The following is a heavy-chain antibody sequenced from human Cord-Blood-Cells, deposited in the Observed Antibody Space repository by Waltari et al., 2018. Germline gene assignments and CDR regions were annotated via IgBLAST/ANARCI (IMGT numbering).Heavy chain of an antibody. CDR3: ARAVGYSSSSVNRYFDY. CDR2: IDWDDDK. V-gene: IGHV2-70*01. J-gene: IGHJ4*02. CDR1: GFSLSTRGMC. D-gene: IGHD6-6*01. Sequence: QVTLRESGPALVKPTQTLTLTCTFSGFSLSTRGMCVSWIRQPPGKALEWLALIDWDDDKYYSTSLKTRLTISKDTSKNQVVLTMTNMDPVDTATYYCARAVGYSSSSVNRYFDYWGQGTLVTVSS.